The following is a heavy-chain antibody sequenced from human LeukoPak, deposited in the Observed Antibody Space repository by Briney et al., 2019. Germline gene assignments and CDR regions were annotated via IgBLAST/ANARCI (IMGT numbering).Heavy chain of an antibody. Sequence: ASVKVSCKASGYIFTSYYMHWVRQAPGQGLEWMGMINPSGGSTSYAQKFQGRVIMTRDTSTSTVYMDLSSLRSEDTAVYYCARDLDCSSTNCCTCRYWGQGTLVTVSS. D-gene: IGHD2-2*02. CDR1: GYIFTSYY. V-gene: IGHV1-46*01. J-gene: IGHJ4*02. CDR3: ARDLDCSSTNCCTCRY. CDR2: INPSGGST.